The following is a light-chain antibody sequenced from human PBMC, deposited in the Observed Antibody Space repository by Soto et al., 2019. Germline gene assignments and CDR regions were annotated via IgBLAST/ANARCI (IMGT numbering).Light chain of an antibody. J-gene: IGKJ4*01. V-gene: IGKV1-13*02. CDR1: QAISSA. CDR2: DAS. CDR3: QQFNSYPLT. Sequence: IQLTQSPSSLSASVGDRVTITCRASQAISSALAGYQQKPGKAPKLLIYDASSLESGVPARLSGSGSGTDFTLTISSLQPEDFATYYCQQFNSYPLTFGGGTKVEIK.